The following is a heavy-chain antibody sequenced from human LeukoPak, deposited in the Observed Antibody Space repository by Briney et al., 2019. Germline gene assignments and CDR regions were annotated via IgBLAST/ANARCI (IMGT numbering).Heavy chain of an antibody. J-gene: IGHJ5*02. V-gene: IGHV4-59*12. CDR3: AVRGGDYSNYQNWFDP. Sequence: PSETLSLTCTVSGGSISSYYWSWIRQPPGKGLEWIGYIYYSGTTNYNPSLKSRVTISVDTSKNQFSLKLSSVTAADTAVYYCAVRGGDYSNYQNWFDPWGQGTLVTVSS. CDR2: IYYSGTT. D-gene: IGHD4-11*01. CDR1: GGSISSYY.